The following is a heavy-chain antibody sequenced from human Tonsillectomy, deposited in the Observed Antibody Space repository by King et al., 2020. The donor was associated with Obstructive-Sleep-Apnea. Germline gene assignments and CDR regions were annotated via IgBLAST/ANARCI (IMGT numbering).Heavy chain of an antibody. V-gene: IGHV3-30*04. D-gene: IGHD2-2*01. J-gene: IGHJ6*02. CDR2: ISYDKINE. CDR3: ARGSGRKYDYYYYGMDV. CDR1: GFTFNSYA. Sequence: VQLVESGGGVVQPGRSLRLSCAASGFTFNSYAMHWVRQAPGKGLEWVALISYDKINEYYGDSVKGRFTISRDNSKSTLYLQMNSLRTEDTGIYYCARGSGRKYDYYYYGMDVWGQGTTVTVSS.